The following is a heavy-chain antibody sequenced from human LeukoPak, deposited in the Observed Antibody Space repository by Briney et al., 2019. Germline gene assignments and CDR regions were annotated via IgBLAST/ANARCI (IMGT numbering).Heavy chain of an antibody. CDR3: ARGYCSGGSCYPHHFDY. D-gene: IGHD2-15*01. Sequence: GESLKISCKGSGYSFTSYWIGWVRQMPGKGLEWMGIIYPGDSDTRYSPSFQGQVTISADKSISTAYLQWSSLKASDTAMHYCARGYCSGGSCYPHHFDYWGQGTLVTDSS. J-gene: IGHJ4*02. CDR2: IYPGDSDT. V-gene: IGHV5-51*01. CDR1: GYSFTSYW.